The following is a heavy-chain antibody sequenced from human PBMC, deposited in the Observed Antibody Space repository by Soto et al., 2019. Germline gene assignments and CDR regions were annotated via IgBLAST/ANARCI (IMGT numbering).Heavy chain of an antibody. CDR1: GFTFSDFA. J-gene: IGHJ4*02. V-gene: IGHV4-31*02. D-gene: IGHD4-17*01. CDR2: IYYSGST. CDR3: ARGLSVTLFDN. Sequence: VQVLESGGGLVQPGGSLRLSCAATGFTFSDFAMSWVRQHPGKGLEWIGYIYYSGSTYYNPSLKSRVTISVDTSKNQFSLKLSSVTAADTAVYYCARGLSVTLFDNWGQGTLVTVSS.